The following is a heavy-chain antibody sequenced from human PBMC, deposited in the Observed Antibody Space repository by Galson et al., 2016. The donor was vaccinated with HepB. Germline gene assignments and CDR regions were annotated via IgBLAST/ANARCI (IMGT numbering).Heavy chain of an antibody. D-gene: IGHD2-2*01. V-gene: IGHV5-51*01. CDR1: GYSFIRYW. Sequence: QSGAEVTKPGESLKISCKVSGYSFIRYWIGWVRQMPGKGLESMGIIWPGDSDTRYSPSFQGQVSISADKSISIVYLQWSSLKASDTAMYYCARGGEDTSMPYYWGQGTLVTVSS. CDR2: IWPGDSDT. J-gene: IGHJ4*02. CDR3: ARGGEDTSMPYY.